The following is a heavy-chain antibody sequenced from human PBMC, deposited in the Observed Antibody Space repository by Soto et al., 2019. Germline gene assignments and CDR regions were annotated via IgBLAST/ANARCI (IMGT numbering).Heavy chain of an antibody. CDR1: GYTFTRYD. CDR3: ARLSEESSSSNYYYFYMDV. Sequence: QVQLVQSGSEGKEPGASMKISCQASGYTFTRYDITWVRQATGQGLEWMGWMNPQTGNTAYAEKFQGRVKMTRSTSINTAYMELSGLRSEDTAVYYCARLSEESSSSNYYYFYMDVWGKGSTVTVSS. CDR2: MNPQTGNT. D-gene: IGHD6-6*01. J-gene: IGHJ6*03. V-gene: IGHV1-8*01.